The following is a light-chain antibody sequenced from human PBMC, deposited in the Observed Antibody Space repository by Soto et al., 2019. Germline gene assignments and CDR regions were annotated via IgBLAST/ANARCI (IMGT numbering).Light chain of an antibody. Sequence: QSALTQPASVSGSPGQSITISCTGTSSDVGGYNYVSWYQHHPGKAPKLMIYEVSRRPSGVSDRFSGSKSGNTASLTVSGLQAEDEADYYCSSYSGSSNWVFGGGTKLTVL. CDR2: EVS. V-gene: IGLV2-8*01. J-gene: IGLJ3*02. CDR1: SSDVGGYNY. CDR3: SSYSGSSNWV.